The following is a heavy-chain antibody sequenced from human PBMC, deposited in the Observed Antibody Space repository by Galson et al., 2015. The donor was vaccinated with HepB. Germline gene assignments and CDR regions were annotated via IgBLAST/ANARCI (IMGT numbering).Heavy chain of an antibody. CDR3: VASRNY. Sequence: SLRLSCAGSGFSVSTNYMSWVRQAPGKGLEWVAVIYTNGNIFYSDSVKGRFTMSRQFSKDAVYLQLNNVRPEDSALYYCVASRNYWCQGVLVTVSS. J-gene: IGHJ4*02. CDR2: IYTNGNI. CDR1: GFSVSTNY. V-gene: IGHV3-53*04. D-gene: IGHD1-14*01.